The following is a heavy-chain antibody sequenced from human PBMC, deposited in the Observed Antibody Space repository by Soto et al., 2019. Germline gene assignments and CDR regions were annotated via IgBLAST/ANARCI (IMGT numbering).Heavy chain of an antibody. V-gene: IGHV3-33*01. D-gene: IGHD3-10*02. CDR3: ARGSYVGYYCYYMDV. CDR1: GFTFSSYG. J-gene: IGHJ6*03. Sequence: GGSLRLSCAASGFTFSSYGMHWVRQAPGKGLEWVAVIWYDGSNKYYADSVKGRFTISRDNSKNTLYLQMNSLRAEDTAVYYCARGSYVGYYCYYMDVWGKGTTVTVSS. CDR2: IWYDGSNK.